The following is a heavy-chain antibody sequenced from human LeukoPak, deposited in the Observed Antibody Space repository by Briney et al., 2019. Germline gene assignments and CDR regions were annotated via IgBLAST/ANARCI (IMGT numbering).Heavy chain of an antibody. CDR1: GGSLSSFY. CDR2: IYYSGST. Sequence: SETPFPTCTVSGGSLSSFYLKWVPQAPRKGLGWIGHIYYSGSTNYNPSLMGRVTILVDTSKNQFSLRLTSVTAADTAVYYCARQIISASVAFDYWGQGALVTVSS. V-gene: IGHV4-59*01. J-gene: IGHJ4*02. D-gene: IGHD6-6*01. CDR3: ARQIISASVAFDY.